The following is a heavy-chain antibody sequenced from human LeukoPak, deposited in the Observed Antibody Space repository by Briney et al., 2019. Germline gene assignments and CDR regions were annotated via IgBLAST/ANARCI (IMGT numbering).Heavy chain of an antibody. D-gene: IGHD2-15*01. J-gene: IGHJ5*02. CDR1: GASISTIISY. Sequence: PSETLSLTCTVSGASISTIISYWGWIRQTPGKGLEWIGSIYYSGTTYYNPSLESRVTISVDRSKNQFSLKLSSVTAADTAVYYCARAVVAATQHWFDPWGQGTLVTVSS. V-gene: IGHV4-39*07. CDR3: ARAVVAATQHWFDP. CDR2: IYYSGTT.